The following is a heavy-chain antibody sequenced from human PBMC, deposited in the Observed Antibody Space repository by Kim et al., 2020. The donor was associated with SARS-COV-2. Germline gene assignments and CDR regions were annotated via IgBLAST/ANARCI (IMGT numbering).Heavy chain of an antibody. CDR3: ARVGYSSSWKDISTPWYYYGMDV. Sequence: GGSLRLSCAASGFTFSSYGMHWVRQAPGKGLEWVAVIWYDGSNKYYADSVKGRFTISRDNSKNTLYLQMNSLRAEDTAVYYCARVGYSSSWKDISTPWYYYGMDVWGQGTTVTVSS. CDR1: GFTFSSYG. D-gene: IGHD6-13*01. V-gene: IGHV3-33*01. CDR2: IWYDGSNK. J-gene: IGHJ6*02.